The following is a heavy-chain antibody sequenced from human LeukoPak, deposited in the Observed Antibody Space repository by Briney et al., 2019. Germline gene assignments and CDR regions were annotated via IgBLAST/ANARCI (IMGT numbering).Heavy chain of an antibody. J-gene: IGHJ4*02. D-gene: IGHD6-13*01. V-gene: IGHV1-46*01. CDR1: GYTFTSYY. Sequence: GASVTVSCKASGYTFTSYYMHWVRQAPEQGLEWMGIINPSGGSTSYAQKFQGRVTMTRDMSTSTVYMELSSLRSEDTAVYYCASSFLAAGTLWYWGQGTLVTVSS. CDR3: ASSFLAAGTLWY. CDR2: INPSGGST.